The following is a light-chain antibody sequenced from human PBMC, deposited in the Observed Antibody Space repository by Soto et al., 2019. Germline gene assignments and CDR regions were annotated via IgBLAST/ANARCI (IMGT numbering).Light chain of an antibody. Sequence: QSALTQPASVSGSPGQSITISCTGTSSDVGGYNYVSWYQQHPGKAPKLMIYEVSNRPSGVSNRFSGSKSGNTASLTISGLHAEDEADYYCSSYTISSTPWVFGGGTKLTVL. CDR3: SSYTISSTPWV. J-gene: IGLJ3*02. CDR1: SSDVGGYNY. CDR2: EVS. V-gene: IGLV2-14*01.